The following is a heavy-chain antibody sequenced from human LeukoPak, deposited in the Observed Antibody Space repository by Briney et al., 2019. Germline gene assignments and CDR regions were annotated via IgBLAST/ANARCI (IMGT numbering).Heavy chain of an antibody. D-gene: IGHD3-22*01. J-gene: IGHJ3*02. V-gene: IGHV1-2*06. Sequence: ASVKVSCKVSGYTLTELSMHWVRQAPGQGLEWMGRINPNNGGTNYAQKFQGRVTMTRDMSMSTAYMELSRLRFDDTAVYYCAGEDNSSGYRPFDIWGQGTMVTVPS. CDR2: INPNNGGT. CDR1: GYTLTELS. CDR3: AGEDNSSGYRPFDI.